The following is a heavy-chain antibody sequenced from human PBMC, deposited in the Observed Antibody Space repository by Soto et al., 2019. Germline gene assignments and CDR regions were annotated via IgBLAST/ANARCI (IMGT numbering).Heavy chain of an antibody. CDR2: SSACNGNT. CDR1: GYTFTSDG. CDR3: PRVHPAYYYDSSGYYSDMGAPNX. Sequence: ASMKVSCKASGYTFTSDGISWVRQAPGQGLEWMGCSSACNGNTNYAKKLQGRVTMTADTSTSTAYMELRSLRSDDTAVYYCPRVHPAYYYDSSGYYSDMGAPNXWGQGTLVTVSX. D-gene: IGHD3-22*01. J-gene: IGHJ4*02. V-gene: IGHV1-18*04.